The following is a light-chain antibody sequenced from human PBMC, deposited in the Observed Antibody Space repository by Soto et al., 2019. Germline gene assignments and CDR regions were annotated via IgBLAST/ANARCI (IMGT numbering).Light chain of an antibody. CDR3: QQYATSPTT. V-gene: IGKV3-20*01. CDR2: GTS. CDR1: QSVDTY. Sequence: EIVLTQSPDTLSVSPGERATVSCRASQSVDTYLAWYQLKPGQAPRLLIFGTSSRGTDTPDRFSGTGSGTDFTLTISRVEPEDFAVYYCQQYATSPTTFGQGARLDNK. J-gene: IGKJ5*01.